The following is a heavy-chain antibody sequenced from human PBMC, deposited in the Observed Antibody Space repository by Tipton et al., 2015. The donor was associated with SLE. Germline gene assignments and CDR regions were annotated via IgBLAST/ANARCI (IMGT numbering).Heavy chain of an antibody. CDR2: IYYSGST. V-gene: IGHV4-59*08. Sequence: LRLSCAVYGGSFSGYYWSWIRQPPGKGLEWIGNIYYSGSTNYNSSLKSRVTISVDTSKNHFSLKLSSLTAADTAVYYCARRRYSGSSRPYWYFELCGRGTLLTVSS. CDR3: ARRRYSGSSRPYWYFEL. J-gene: IGHJ2*01. CDR1: GGSFSGYY. D-gene: IGHD6-6*01.